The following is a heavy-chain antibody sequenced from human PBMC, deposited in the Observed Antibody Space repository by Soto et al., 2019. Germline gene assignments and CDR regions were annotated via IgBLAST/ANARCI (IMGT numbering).Heavy chain of an antibody. D-gene: IGHD6-13*01. J-gene: IGHJ4*02. Sequence: EVQLVESGGGLVQPGGSLRLSCAASGFTFSSYAMHWVRQAPGKGLEYVSAISSNGGSTYYANSVKGRFTISRDNSKNTLYLKMGSLRAEDMAVYYCARLNPIAAAFDYWGQGTLVTVSS. CDR1: GFTFSSYA. CDR2: ISSNGGST. V-gene: IGHV3-64*01. CDR3: ARLNPIAAAFDY.